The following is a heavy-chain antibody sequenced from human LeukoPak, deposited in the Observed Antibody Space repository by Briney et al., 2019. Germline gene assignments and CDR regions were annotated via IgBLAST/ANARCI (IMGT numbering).Heavy chain of an antibody. CDR1: GFTFSSYA. D-gene: IGHD3-22*01. Sequence: PGGSLRLSCAASGFTFSSYAMHWVRQAPGKGLEWVAVISYDGSNKYYADSVKGRFTISRDNSKNTLYLQMNSLRAEDTAVYYRARRYYGSATYRLPYDYWGQGTLVTVSS. CDR3: ARRYYGSATYRLPYDY. V-gene: IGHV3-30-3*01. J-gene: IGHJ4*02. CDR2: ISYDGSNK.